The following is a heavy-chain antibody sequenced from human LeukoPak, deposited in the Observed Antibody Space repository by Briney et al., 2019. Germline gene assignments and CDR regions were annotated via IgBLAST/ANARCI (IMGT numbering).Heavy chain of an antibody. V-gene: IGHV4-59*08. D-gene: IGHD3-22*01. Sequence: KPSETLSLTCTVSGASISSYYWSWIRQAPGKGLEWIGYIFYDGSANYDPSLRSRVTISIDTSRNQFSLKMTSVAAADTAVYYCARHVKVSTDSSPYVINAFDIWGQGTMVTVSS. CDR3: ARHVKVSTDSSPYVINAFDI. J-gene: IGHJ3*02. CDR1: GASISSYY. CDR2: IFYDGSA.